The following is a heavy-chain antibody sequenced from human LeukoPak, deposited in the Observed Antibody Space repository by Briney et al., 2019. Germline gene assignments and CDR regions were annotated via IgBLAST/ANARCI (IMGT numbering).Heavy chain of an antibody. CDR3: ARYHGGYFAY. CDR2: IKQDGSEK. V-gene: IGHV3-7*01. D-gene: IGHD2-15*01. J-gene: IGHJ4*02. CDR1: GFTFSVFW. Sequence: GGSLRLSCAASGFTFSVFWMSWVRQAPGKGLEWVANIKQDGSEKYYVDSVKGRFTISRDNDNNSMYLQINSLRAEDTAVYYCARYHGGYFAYWGQGTLVTDSS.